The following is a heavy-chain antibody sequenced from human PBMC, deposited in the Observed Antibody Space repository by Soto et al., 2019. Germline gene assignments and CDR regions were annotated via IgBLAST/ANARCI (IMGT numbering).Heavy chain of an antibody. CDR3: ARVWGGAFDI. CDR2: IYYSGST. CDR1: CGSISSYY. J-gene: IGHJ3*02. D-gene: IGHD3-10*01. Sequence: SETRCLTCTGSCGSISSYYWSWIRQPPGKGLEWIGYIYYSGSTNSNPSLKSRVTISVDTSKNQFSLKLSSVTAADTAVYYCARVWGGAFDIWGQGTMVT. V-gene: IGHV4-59*01.